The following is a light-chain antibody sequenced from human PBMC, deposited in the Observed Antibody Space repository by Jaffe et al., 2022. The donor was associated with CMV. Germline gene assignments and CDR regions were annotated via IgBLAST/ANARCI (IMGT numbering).Light chain of an antibody. V-gene: IGKV1-27*01. CDR1: QGISNY. CDR2: AAS. CDR3: LKYNSALT. J-gene: IGKJ4*01. Sequence: DIQMTQSPSSLSASVGDRVTITCRASQGISNYLAWYQQKPGKVPKLLIYAASGLQSGVPSRFRGSGSGTDFSLTISSLQPEDVATYYCLKYNSALTFGGGTKVEIK.